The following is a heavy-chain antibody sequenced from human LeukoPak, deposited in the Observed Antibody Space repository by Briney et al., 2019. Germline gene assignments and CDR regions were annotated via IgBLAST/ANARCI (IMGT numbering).Heavy chain of an antibody. CDR1: GGTFSSYA. V-gene: IGHV1-69*06. CDR2: IIPIFGTA. Sequence: ASVKVSCKASGGTFSSYAISWVRQAPGQGLEWMGRIIPIFGTANNAQKFQGRVTITADKSTSTAYMELSSLRSEDTAVYYCARESSSSSVLGSWGQGTLVTVSS. CDR3: ARESSSSSVLGS. D-gene: IGHD6-6*01. J-gene: IGHJ5*02.